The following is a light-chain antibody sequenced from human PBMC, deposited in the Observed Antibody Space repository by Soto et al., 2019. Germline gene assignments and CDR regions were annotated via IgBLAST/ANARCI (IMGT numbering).Light chain of an antibody. Sequence: EIVLTQSPATLSLSPGERATLSCRASQSVSSYLASYQQKPVQAPRLLIYDASNRAPRIPARFSGSGSGTAVTLLISSLEHEDFAVYYCQQRSNWPAITFGQGTRLEI. V-gene: IGKV3-11*01. CDR2: DAS. CDR1: QSVSSY. J-gene: IGKJ5*01. CDR3: QQRSNWPAIT.